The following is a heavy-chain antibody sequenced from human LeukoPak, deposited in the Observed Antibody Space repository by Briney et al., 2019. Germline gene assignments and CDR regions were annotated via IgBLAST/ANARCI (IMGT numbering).Heavy chain of an antibody. Sequence: GGSLRLSCAGSGFTFSSYGMHWVRQAPGKGLEWVAVIWYDGSNKYYADSVKGRFTISRDNSKNTLYLQMNSLRAEDTAVYYCARDHHSSGYSFDYWGQGTLVTVSS. CDR1: GFTFSSYG. D-gene: IGHD3-22*01. CDR2: IWYDGSNK. V-gene: IGHV3-33*01. J-gene: IGHJ4*02. CDR3: ARDHHSSGYSFDY.